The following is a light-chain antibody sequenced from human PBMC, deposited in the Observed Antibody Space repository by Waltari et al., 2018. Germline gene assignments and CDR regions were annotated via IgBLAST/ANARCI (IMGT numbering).Light chain of an antibody. J-gene: IGKJ2*01. CDR2: GAS. CDR1: QSQTKRY. CDR3: QQYGRSVLYT. Sequence: VLTQSPYTVSLSPGETATLSCRASQSQTKRYLAWYQQNAGQAPRLLLYGASRRAACIPYRVSGSGSGTDFTLTISRLEPEDSAVYYCQQYGRSVLYTFGQGTKLEIK. V-gene: IGKV3-20*01.